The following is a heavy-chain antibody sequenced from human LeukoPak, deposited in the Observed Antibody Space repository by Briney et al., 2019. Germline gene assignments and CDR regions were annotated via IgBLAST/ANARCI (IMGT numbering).Heavy chain of an antibody. CDR1: GGSFSDYY. CDR3: ARVYGAGYDFRGAFDI. J-gene: IGHJ3*02. CDR2: INHSGST. D-gene: IGHD5-12*01. Sequence: SETLSLTCAVYGGSFSDYYWSWIRQPPGKGLEWIGEINHSGSTNYNPSLKSRVTISVDTSKNQFSLKLSSVTAADTAVYYCARVYGAGYDFRGAFDIWGQGTMVTVSS. V-gene: IGHV4-34*01.